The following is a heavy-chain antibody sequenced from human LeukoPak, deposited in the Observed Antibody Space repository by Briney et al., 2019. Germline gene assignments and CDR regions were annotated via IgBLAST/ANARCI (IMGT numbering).Heavy chain of an antibody. V-gene: IGHV4-61*02. CDR3: ARGGGYCSGDSCLRYFDL. D-gene: IGHD2-15*01. CDR2: IYTSGST. CDR1: GGSISSGSYY. Sequence: SQTLSLTCTVSGGSISSGSYYWSWIRQPAGKGLEWIGRIYTSGSTNYNPSLKSRVTISVDTSKNQFSLKLSSVTAADTAVYYCARGGGYCSGDSCLRYFDLWGRGTLVTVSS. J-gene: IGHJ2*01.